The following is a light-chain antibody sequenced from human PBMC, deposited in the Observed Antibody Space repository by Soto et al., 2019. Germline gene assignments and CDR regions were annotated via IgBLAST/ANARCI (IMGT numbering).Light chain of an antibody. CDR2: AAS. J-gene: IGKJ1*01. V-gene: IGKV3-20*01. CDR1: QSGSNNY. Sequence: VLTKSPATLSLSPGARATLSCRASQSGSNNYLAWHQQKPGPAPLLLIYAASNSATGTPDSFSGSGSGTDFTLTSSRLEPDDVALYYHQQYGSPGTFGQGTKVDIK. CDR3: QQYGSPGT.